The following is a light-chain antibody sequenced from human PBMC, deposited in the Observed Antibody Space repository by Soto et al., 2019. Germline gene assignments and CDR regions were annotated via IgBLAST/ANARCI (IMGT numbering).Light chain of an antibody. CDR2: ESS. CDR1: QGISTL. J-gene: IGKJ5*01. CDR3: QHFKSFPIT. V-gene: IGKV1-13*02. Sequence: AIQLTQSPSSRSASVGDRVTITCRASQGISTLLAWYQQKPGKAPKVLIYESSLLQSGVPSRFSGSGSGTDFTLTISSLQPEDFATYYCQHFKSFPITCGQGTRLEIK.